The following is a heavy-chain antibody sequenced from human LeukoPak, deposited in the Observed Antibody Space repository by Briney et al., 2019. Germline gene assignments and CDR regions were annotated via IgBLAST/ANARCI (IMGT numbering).Heavy chain of an antibody. J-gene: IGHJ4*02. CDR3: ARAGYYGWSY. V-gene: IGHV1-2*02. Sequence: GASVKVSCKASGYTFTGYYVHWVRQAPGQGLQWMGYFNPKTGDTKYAQKLQGRVTMTRDTSISTAYMELSSLRSEDTAVYYCARAGYYGWSYWGQGTLVTVSS. CDR2: FNPKTGDT. CDR1: GYTFTGYY. D-gene: IGHD3-10*01.